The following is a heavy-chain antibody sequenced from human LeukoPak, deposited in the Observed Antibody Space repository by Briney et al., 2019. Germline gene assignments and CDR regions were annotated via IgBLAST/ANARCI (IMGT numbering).Heavy chain of an antibody. CDR2: VYYTGST. V-gene: IGHV4-59*01. CDR1: GVSIINYY. CDR3: ARVQIGYSYGLFDY. D-gene: IGHD5-18*01. J-gene: IGHJ4*02. Sequence: ASETLSLTCTVSGVSIINYYWSWIRQPPGKGLEWIGYVYYTGSTNYNPSLKSRVTISVDTSKNQFSLKLSSVTAADTAVYYCARVQIGYSYGLFDYWGQGTLVTVSS.